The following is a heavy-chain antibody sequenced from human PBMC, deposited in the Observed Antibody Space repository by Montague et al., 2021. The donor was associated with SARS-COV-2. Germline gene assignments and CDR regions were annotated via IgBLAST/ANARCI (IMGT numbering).Heavy chain of an antibody. J-gene: IGHJ1*01. Sequence: SETLSLTCTVSGGSLSSYHWSWIRQPPGKGLEWIGYIYYSGSTNYNPSLKSRVTISVDTSKNQFSLNLSSVTAADTAVYYCARHVSGSLTHFHHWGRGSLVTVSS. D-gene: IGHD1-26*01. V-gene: IGHV4-59*08. CDR2: IYYSGST. CDR3: ARHVSGSLTHFHH. CDR1: GGSLSSYH.